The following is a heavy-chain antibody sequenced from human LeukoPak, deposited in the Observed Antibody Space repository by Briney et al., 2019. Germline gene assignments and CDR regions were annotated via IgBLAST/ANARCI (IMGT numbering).Heavy chain of an antibody. J-gene: IGHJ4*02. Sequence: SETLSLTCTVSGGSISSYYWSWIRQPPGKGLEWIGYIYYSGSTNYNTSLKSRVTILVDTSKNQFSLKLSSVTAADTAVYYCARRAGAYSHPYDYWGQGTLVTVSS. CDR2: IYYSGST. D-gene: IGHD4/OR15-4a*01. V-gene: IGHV4-59*01. CDR3: ARRAGAYSHPYDY. CDR1: GGSISSYY.